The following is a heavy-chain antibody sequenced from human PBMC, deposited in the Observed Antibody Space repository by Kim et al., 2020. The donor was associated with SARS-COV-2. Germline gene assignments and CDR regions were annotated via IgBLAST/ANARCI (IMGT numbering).Heavy chain of an antibody. D-gene: IGHD3-10*01. CDR1: GFTFSSYA. CDR2: ISGSGGST. V-gene: IGHV3-23*01. CDR3: AKDPPPRFGEDYYYGMDV. J-gene: IGHJ6*02. Sequence: GGSLRLSCAASGFTFSSYAMSWVRQAPGKGLEWVSAISGSGGSTYYADSVKGRFTISRDNSKNTLYLQMNSLRAEDTAVYYCAKDPPPRFGEDYYYGMDVWGQGTTVTVSS.